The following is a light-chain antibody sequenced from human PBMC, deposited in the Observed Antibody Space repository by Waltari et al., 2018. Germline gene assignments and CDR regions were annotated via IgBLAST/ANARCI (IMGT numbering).Light chain of an antibody. CDR1: QTISNW. CDR3: HQYNAYPWT. V-gene: IGKV1-5*03. CDR2: KAS. Sequence: DVQMTQSPSTLSASVGDRVTITCRASQTISNWLAWYQQKPGKAPTLLIYKASSSQGGVPSRFSGSGSGAEFTLTISSLQPDDFATYYCHQYNAYPWTFGQGTKVEIK. J-gene: IGKJ1*01.